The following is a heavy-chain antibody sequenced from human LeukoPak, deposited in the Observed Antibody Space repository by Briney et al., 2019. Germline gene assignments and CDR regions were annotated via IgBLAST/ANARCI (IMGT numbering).Heavy chain of an antibody. J-gene: IGHJ4*02. Sequence: ASVKVSCKASGYTFTSYYMHWVRQAPGQGLEWMGWISAYNGNTNYAQKLQGRVTMTTDTSTSTAYMELRSLRSDDTAVYYCLSYAPYWGQGTLVTVSS. D-gene: IGHD3-16*01. CDR3: LSYAPY. CDR2: ISAYNGNT. CDR1: GYTFTSYY. V-gene: IGHV1-18*04.